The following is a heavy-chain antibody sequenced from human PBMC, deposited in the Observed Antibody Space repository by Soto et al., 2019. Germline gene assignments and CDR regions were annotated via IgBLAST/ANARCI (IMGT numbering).Heavy chain of an antibody. J-gene: IGHJ4*02. CDR1: GFSLSTSGVA. Sequence: QITLKESGPPLVKPTQTLTLTCTFSGFSLSTSGVALAWIRQRPGQALEWHALIYWDDDKRYSRSLKSRLTIPKDTSKNQVVRTIANMDPVDTATDYCALYCSSSSSCSIDYWGQGTLVPGSS. CDR3: ALYCSSSSSCSIDY. V-gene: IGHV2-5*02. CDR2: IYWDDDK. D-gene: IGHD2-2*01.